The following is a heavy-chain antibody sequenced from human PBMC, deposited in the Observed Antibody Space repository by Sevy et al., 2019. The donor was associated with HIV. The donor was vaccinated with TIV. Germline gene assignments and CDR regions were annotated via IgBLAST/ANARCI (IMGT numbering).Heavy chain of an antibody. CDR2: ISAYNGNT. D-gene: IGHD2-15*01. CDR3: ARGLGREYYYGMDV. J-gene: IGHJ6*02. CDR1: GYTFTSYG. V-gene: IGHV1-18*01. Sequence: ASVKVSCKASGYTFTSYGISWVRQAPGQGLEWMGWISAYNGNTNYAQKLQGRVTMTTDTSTSTVYMELRSLRSDDTAVYYCARGLGREYYYGMDVWGQGTTVTVSS.